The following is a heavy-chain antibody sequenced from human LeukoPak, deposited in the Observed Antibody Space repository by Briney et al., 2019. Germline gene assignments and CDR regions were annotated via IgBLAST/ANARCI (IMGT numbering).Heavy chain of an antibody. CDR2: INHSGST. CDR1: GGSFSGYY. CDR3: ARERYYYGTGERRGFAP. V-gene: IGHV4-34*01. Sequence: SETLSLTCAVDGGSFSGYYWSWIRQPPGKGLEWIGEINHSGSTNYNPSLKSRVTISVDTSKNQFSLKLSSVTAADTAVYYCARERYYYGTGERRGFAPWGQGTLVTVSS. J-gene: IGHJ5*02. D-gene: IGHD3-10*01.